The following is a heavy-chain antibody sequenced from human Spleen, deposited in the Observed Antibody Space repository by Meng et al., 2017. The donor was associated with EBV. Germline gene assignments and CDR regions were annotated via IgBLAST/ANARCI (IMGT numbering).Heavy chain of an antibody. D-gene: IGHD6-19*01. CDR1: GGTFSRYT. CDR2: FTPIFGTT. Sequence: HVQLVQFGAEVKKTGSSMKVPCKASGGTFSRYTFSWVRQAPGQGLEWMAGFTPIFGTTNYAQKFDDRLTISADTSTTTVYMELSSLRSEDTAVYFCASLNDYSSGSTSWGQGTLVTVSS. J-gene: IGHJ5*02. CDR3: ASLNDYSSGSTS. V-gene: IGHV1-69*06.